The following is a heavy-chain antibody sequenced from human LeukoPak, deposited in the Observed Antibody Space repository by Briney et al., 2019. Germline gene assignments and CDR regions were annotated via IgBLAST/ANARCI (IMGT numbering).Heavy chain of an antibody. CDR2: ISSSGSGGNT. Sequence: GGSLRLSYVASGVTLSNYAMSWARQAPGKGLEWVSGISSSGSGGNTYYADSVKGRFTISRDNAKNSLCLQMNSLRDEDTAVYYCAREAPGSSHGAIDYWGQGTLVTVSS. CDR1: GVTLSNYA. D-gene: IGHD4-17*01. CDR3: AREAPGSSHGAIDY. V-gene: IGHV3-23*01. J-gene: IGHJ4*02.